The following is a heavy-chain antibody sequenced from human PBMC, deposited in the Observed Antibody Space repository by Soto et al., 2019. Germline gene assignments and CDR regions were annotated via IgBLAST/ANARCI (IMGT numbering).Heavy chain of an antibody. CDR1: GFTFSSYS. V-gene: IGHV3-21*01. CDR3: ARDGITIFGVVIHGMDV. Sequence: PGGSLRLSCAASGFTFSSYSMNWVRQAPGKGLEWVSSISSSSSYIYYADSVKGRFTISRDNAKNSLYLQMNSLRAEDTAVYYCARDGITIFGVVIHGMDVWGQGTTVTVSS. J-gene: IGHJ6*02. D-gene: IGHD3-3*01. CDR2: ISSSSSYI.